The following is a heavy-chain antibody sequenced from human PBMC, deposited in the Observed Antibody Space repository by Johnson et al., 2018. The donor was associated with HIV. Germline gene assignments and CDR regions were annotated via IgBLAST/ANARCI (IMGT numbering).Heavy chain of an antibody. J-gene: IGHJ3*02. Sequence: VQLVESGGSVVQPGRSLRLSCAASGFTFNNYGLHWVRQAPGKGLEWVAVISYDGSNKYYADSVKGRFIISRDNSKNKLYLQMHSLRTEDKAVYYCAKSSSEWSGYYNDAFDIWGQGTMVTVSS. D-gene: IGHD3-3*01. V-gene: IGHV3-30*18. CDR2: ISYDGSNK. CDR1: GFTFNNYG. CDR3: AKSSSEWSGYYNDAFDI.